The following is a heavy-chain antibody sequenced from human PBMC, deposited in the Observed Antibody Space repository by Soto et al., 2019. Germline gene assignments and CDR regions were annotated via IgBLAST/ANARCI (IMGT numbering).Heavy chain of an antibody. CDR3: AKEPRYCSGGSCPGNWFDP. CDR2: ISGSGGST. D-gene: IGHD2-15*01. J-gene: IGHJ5*02. CDR1: GFTVSSYA. V-gene: IGHV3-23*01. Sequence: LRLSCAASGFTVSSYAMSWVRQAPGKGLEWVSAISGSGGSTYYADSVKGRFTISRDNSKNTLYLQMNSLRAEDTAVYYCAKEPRYCSGGSCPGNWFDPWGQGTLVTVSS.